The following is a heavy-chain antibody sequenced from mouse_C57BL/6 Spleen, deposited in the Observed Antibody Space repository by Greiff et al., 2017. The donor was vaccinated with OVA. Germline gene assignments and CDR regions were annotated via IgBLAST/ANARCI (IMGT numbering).Heavy chain of an antibody. CDR1: GYTFTSYW. CDR2: IDPSDSYT. Sequence: QVQLQQPGAELVKPGASVKLSCKASGYTFTSYWMQWVKQRPGQGLEWIGEIDPSDSYTNYNQKFKGKATLTVDTSSSTAYMQLSSLTSEDSAVYYCARRFSPGDARDYWGQGTSVTVSS. V-gene: IGHV1-50*01. J-gene: IGHJ4*01. CDR3: ARRFSPGDARDY.